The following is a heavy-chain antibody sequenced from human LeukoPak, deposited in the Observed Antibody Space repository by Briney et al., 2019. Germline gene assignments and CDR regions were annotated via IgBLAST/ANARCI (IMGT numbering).Heavy chain of an antibody. V-gene: IGHV3-15*01. Sequence: PGGSLRLSCAASGFTFNNAWMSWVRQAPGKGLEWVGRIRSKIEDGATDYAAPVKGRFTISRDDSQDTLYLQMNSLRAEDTAVYYCARDRTGPLRSGYYDSFLHWGQGTLVTVSS. CDR1: GFTFNNAW. D-gene: IGHD3-3*01. J-gene: IGHJ4*02. CDR2: IRSKIEDGAT. CDR3: ARDRTGPLRSGYYDSFLH.